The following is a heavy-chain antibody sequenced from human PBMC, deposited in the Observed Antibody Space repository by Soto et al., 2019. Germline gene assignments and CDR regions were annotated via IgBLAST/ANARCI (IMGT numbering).Heavy chain of an antibody. D-gene: IGHD6-13*01. J-gene: IGHJ4*02. CDR1: GFTFSNYA. CDR2: ITGSGGGA. CDR3: AKRPLTAAGFDC. V-gene: IGHV3-23*01. Sequence: GGSLRLSCAASGFTFSNYAMTWFRQAPGKGLEWVSVITGSGGGAYFVDSVKGRFTISRDNSKNTVYLQMNSLRAEDTAVYYCAKRPLTAAGFDCWGQGTLVTVSS.